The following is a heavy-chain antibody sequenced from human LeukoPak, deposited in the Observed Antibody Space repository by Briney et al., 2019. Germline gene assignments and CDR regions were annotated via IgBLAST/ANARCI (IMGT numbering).Heavy chain of an antibody. D-gene: IGHD3-10*01. V-gene: IGHV1-46*01. J-gene: IGHJ6*02. CDR2: INPSGGST. Sequence: ASVKASCKASGYTFTSYYMHWVRQAPGQGLEWMGIINPSGGSTSYAQKFQGRVTMTRDTSTSTVYMELSSLRSEDTAVYYCARAGVDYYGSGSYYKLVYGMDVWGQGTTVTVSS. CDR1: GYTFTSYY. CDR3: ARAGVDYYGSGSYYKLVYGMDV.